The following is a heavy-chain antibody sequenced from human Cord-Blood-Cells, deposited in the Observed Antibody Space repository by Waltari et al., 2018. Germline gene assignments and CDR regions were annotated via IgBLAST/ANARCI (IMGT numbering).Heavy chain of an antibody. J-gene: IGHJ6*02. CDR2: INHRGST. V-gene: IGHV4-34*01. CDR1: GGSFSGYY. D-gene: IGHD2-2*02. Sequence: QVQLQQWGAGLLKPSETLSLTCAVYGGSFSGYYWSWSRQPHGNGLEGIGEINHRGSTNYNPSLKSRVTISVDTSKNQFSLKLSSVTAADTAVYYCARGSVVVPAAIRFHYYYGMDVWGQGTTVTVSS. CDR3: ARGSVVVPAAIRFHYYYGMDV.